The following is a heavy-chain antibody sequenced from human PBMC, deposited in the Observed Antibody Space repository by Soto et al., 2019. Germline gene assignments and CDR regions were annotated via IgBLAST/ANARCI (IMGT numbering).Heavy chain of an antibody. CDR3: ARDILFENWFAP. V-gene: IGHV4-30-4*02. CDR1: GDSISSNNNY. Sequence: SETLSLTCTVSGDSISSNNNYWSWIRQPPGEGLEWIGFISYSGTTSYSPSLKSRVAISLDTSATTVYMELSRLTSTDTAVYYCARDILFENWFAPWGQGTLVTVSS. J-gene: IGHJ5*02. CDR2: ISYSGTT.